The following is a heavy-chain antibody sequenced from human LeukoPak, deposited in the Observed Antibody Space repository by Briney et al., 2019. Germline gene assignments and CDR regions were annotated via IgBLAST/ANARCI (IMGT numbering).Heavy chain of an antibody. CDR1: GFTFSSYA. CDR2: ISYDGSNK. CDR3: ARAGIIAALDY. J-gene: IGHJ4*02. D-gene: IGHD6-6*01. Sequence: GGSLRLSCAASGFTFSSYAMHWVRQSPGKGLEWVAVISYDGSNKYYADSVKGRFTISRDNSKNTLYLQMNSLRAEDTAVYYCARAGIIAALDYWGQGTLVTVSS. V-gene: IGHV3-30-3*01.